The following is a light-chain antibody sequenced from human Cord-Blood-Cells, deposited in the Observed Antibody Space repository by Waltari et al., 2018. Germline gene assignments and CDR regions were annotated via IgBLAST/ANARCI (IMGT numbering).Light chain of an antibody. CDR1: QSISSW. CDR3: QQYKRYST. Sequence: DIQMTQSPSTLPASVGDRFTITCRASQSISSWLAWYQQKPGKAPKLLIYKASSLESGVPSRFSGRGSGTEITLTISSLQPDDFATYYCQQYKRYSTFGQGTKLEIK. J-gene: IGKJ2*01. CDR2: KAS. V-gene: IGKV1-5*03.